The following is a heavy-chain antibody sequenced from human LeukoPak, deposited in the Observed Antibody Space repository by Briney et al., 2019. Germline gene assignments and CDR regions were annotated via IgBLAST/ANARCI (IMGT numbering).Heavy chain of an antibody. Sequence: SGGSLRLSCAASGFTFSSYWMSWVRQAPGKGLEWVANIKQDGSEKYYVDSVKGRFTISRDNAKNSLYLQMNSLRAEDTAVYDCARRSASLSSSFNYFDYWGQGTLVTVSS. CDR1: GFTFSSYW. J-gene: IGHJ4*02. D-gene: IGHD6-13*01. CDR2: IKQDGSEK. V-gene: IGHV3-7*01. CDR3: ARRSASLSSSFNYFDY.